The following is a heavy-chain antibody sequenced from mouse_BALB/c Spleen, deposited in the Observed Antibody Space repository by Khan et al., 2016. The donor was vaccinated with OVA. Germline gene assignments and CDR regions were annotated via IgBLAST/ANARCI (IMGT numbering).Heavy chain of an antibody. CDR2: INSDGYYT. Sequence: EVELVESGGDLVRPGGSLKLSCAASGFTFSAYGMSWVRQTPDKRLEWVVTINSDGYYTYYPASLKGRFIISRDNAKHTLYLLMRSLNSENTAMFYCASHLTGTFAYWGQGTLVTVSA. CDR1: GFTFSAYG. J-gene: IGHJ3*01. D-gene: IGHD4-1*01. CDR3: ASHLTGTFAY. V-gene: IGHV5-6*01.